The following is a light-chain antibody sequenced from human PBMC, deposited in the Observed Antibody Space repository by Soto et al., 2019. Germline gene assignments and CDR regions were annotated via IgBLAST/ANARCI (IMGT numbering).Light chain of an antibody. CDR2: AAS. CDR1: QSISSY. Sequence: DIQMTQSPSSLSASVGDRVTITCRASQSISSYLNWYQQKPGKAPKLLIYAASSVQSGVPSRFSGSRSGTDFTLTISSLQPEDFATYSCQLGVTFGPGTKVDIK. V-gene: IGKV1-39*01. J-gene: IGKJ3*01. CDR3: QLGVT.